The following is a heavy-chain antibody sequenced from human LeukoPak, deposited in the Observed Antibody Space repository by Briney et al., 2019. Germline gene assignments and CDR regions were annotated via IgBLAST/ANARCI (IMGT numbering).Heavy chain of an antibody. J-gene: IGHJ4*02. D-gene: IGHD6-6*01. Sequence: GGSLRLSCAASGFTFSSYSMNWVRQAPRKGLEWVSYISSSSTTIYYADSVKGRFTISRDNANNLLYLQMNSLRAEDTAVYYCARESFAARWDWGQGTLVTVSS. CDR2: ISSSSTTI. CDR1: GFTFSSYS. CDR3: ARESFAARWD. V-gene: IGHV3-48*04.